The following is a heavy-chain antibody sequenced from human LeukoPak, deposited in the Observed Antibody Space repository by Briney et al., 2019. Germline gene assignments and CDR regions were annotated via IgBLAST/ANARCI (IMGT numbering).Heavy chain of an antibody. Sequence: GESLKISCKGSGYSFTSYWIGWVRQMPGKGLEWMGIIYPGDSDTRYRPSFQGQVTISADKSISTAYLQWSSLKASDTAMYYCARPGTYYYGSGSYQRDYWGQGTLVTFSS. CDR2: IYPGDSDT. CDR3: ARPGTYYYGSGSYQRDY. V-gene: IGHV5-51*01. J-gene: IGHJ4*02. D-gene: IGHD3-10*01. CDR1: GYSFTSYW.